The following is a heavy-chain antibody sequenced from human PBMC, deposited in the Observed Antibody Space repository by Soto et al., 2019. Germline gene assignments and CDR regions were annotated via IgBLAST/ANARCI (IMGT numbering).Heavy chain of an antibody. D-gene: IGHD7-27*01. Sequence: EVQLVESGGGLVQPGGSLRLSCAASGFSFSSYWMHWVRQVPGKGLVWVSRINSDGSTTTYADSVKGRFTISRDNAKNTLYLQMNRLRVEDTAVYYCARVLTGRYNWFDPWGQGTLVTVSS. CDR2: INSDGSTT. J-gene: IGHJ5*02. V-gene: IGHV3-74*01. CDR3: ARVLTGRYNWFDP. CDR1: GFSFSSYW.